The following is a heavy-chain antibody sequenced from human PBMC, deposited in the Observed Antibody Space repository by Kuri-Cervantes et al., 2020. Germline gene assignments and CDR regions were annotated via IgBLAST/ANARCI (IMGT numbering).Heavy chain of an antibody. J-gene: IGHJ4*02. V-gene: IGHV3-64*02. D-gene: IGHD1-26*01. CDR3: ARSRVGRELLPSFDY. CDR2: ISSNGGST. CDR1: GFTFSSYG. Sequence: GESLKISCAASGFTFSSYGMHWVRQAPGKGLEYVSAISSNGGSTYYADSVKGRFTISRDNSKNTLYLQMGSLRAEDMAVYYCARSRVGRELLPSFDYWGQGTLVTVSS.